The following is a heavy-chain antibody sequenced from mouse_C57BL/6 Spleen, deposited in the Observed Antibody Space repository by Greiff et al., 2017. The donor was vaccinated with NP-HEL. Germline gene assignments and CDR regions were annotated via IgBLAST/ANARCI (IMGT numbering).Heavy chain of an antibody. CDR1: GYAFTNYL. D-gene: IGHD2-3*01. CDR2: INPGSGGT. Sequence: VQLQQSGAELVRPGTSVKVSCKASGYAFTNYLIEWVKQRPGQGLEWIGVINPGSGGTNYNEKFKGKATLTADKSSSTAYMQLNSLTSEDSAVYFCARSDGYYRGYWGQGTTLTVSS. V-gene: IGHV1-54*01. CDR3: ARSDGYYRGY. J-gene: IGHJ2*01.